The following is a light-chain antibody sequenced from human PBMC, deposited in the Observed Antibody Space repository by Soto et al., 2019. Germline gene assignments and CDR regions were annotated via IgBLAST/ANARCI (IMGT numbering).Light chain of an antibody. Sequence: QAVVTQPPSVSGAPGQRVTISCTGSSSNIGAGYDVQWYQQVPGTAPKLLIYGNTNRPSGVPDRFSGSKSGSSASLAITGLQAEDEADYYCQSYDRSLSGLVFGGGTKLTVL. CDR1: SSNIGAGYD. V-gene: IGLV1-40*01. CDR2: GNT. CDR3: QSYDRSLSGLV. J-gene: IGLJ2*01.